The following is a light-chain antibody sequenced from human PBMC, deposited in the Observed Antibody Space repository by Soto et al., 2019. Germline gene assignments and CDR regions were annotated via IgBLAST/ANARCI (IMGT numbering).Light chain of an antibody. V-gene: IGKV3-20*01. CDR1: QTVSNKY. J-gene: IGKJ1*01. CDR2: GAS. Sequence: IVLNQAPGTLSLSPGERATLSFRSSQTVSNKYLTWYQQKPGQPPRLLTYGASNRATGVPDRFSGSGSGTDFTLTISRLEPEDFAMYYCQHYGASRWTFGQGTKVDIK. CDR3: QHYGASRWT.